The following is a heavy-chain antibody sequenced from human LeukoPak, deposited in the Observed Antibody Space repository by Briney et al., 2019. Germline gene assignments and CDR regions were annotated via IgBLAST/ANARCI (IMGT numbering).Heavy chain of an antibody. CDR3: ARDSTYGSGNFDY. Sequence: PGGSLRLSCAASGFTFITYGMHWVRQAPGKGLEWVAVIWFDGGNKYYAGSVKGRFTISRDNSKNTLYLQMNSLRAEDTAVYYCARDSTYGSGNFDYWGQGTLVTVSS. CDR1: GFTFITYG. J-gene: IGHJ4*02. D-gene: IGHD3-10*01. CDR2: IWFDGGNK. V-gene: IGHV3-33*01.